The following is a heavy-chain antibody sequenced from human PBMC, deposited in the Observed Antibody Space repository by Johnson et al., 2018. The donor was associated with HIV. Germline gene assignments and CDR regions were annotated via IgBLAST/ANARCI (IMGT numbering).Heavy chain of an antibody. V-gene: IGHV3-30*14. CDR2: ISYDGSNK. J-gene: IGHJ3*01. Sequence: QVQLVESGGGVVQPGRSLRLSCAASGFTFSSYAMHWVRQAPGKGLEWVAVISYDGSNKYYADSVKGRFTISRDNSKNTLYLQMNSLRPEDTAVYYCVRGGQWGATDAFDVWGQGTMVTVSS. CDR1: GFTFSSYA. CDR3: VRGGQWGATDAFDV. D-gene: IGHD6-19*01.